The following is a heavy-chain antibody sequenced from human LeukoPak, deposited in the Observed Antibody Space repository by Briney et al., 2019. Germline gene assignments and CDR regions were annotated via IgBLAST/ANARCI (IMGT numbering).Heavy chain of an antibody. CDR3: ARHEYSSGWTFDY. V-gene: IGHV4-30-4*08. CDR2: IYYSGST. Sequence: SQTLSLTCTVSGGSISSGDYYWSWIRQPPGKGLEWIGYIYYSGSTYYNPSLKSRVTISVDTSKNQFSLKLSSVTAADTAVYYCARHEYSSGWTFDYWGQGTLVTVSS. D-gene: IGHD6-19*01. CDR1: GGSISSGDYY. J-gene: IGHJ4*02.